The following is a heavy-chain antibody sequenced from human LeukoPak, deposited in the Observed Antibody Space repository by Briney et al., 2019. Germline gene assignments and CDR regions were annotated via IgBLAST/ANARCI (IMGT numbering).Heavy chain of an antibody. V-gene: IGHV4-34*01. CDR1: GGSFIGYY. CDR3: ARVGYTEYDYGPFDY. CDR2: INHSGIT. Sequence: SETLSLTSAVYGGSFIGYYSSWIRHPPGKRLEWIGEINHSGITNYNPSLKSRVTISVHTSKNQFSLKLSSVTAADTVVYYCARVGYTEYDYGPFDYWGQGPLVTVSS. J-gene: IGHJ4*02. D-gene: IGHD5-12*01.